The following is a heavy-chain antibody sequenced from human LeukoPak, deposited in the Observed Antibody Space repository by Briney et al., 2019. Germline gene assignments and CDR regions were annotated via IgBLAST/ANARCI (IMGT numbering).Heavy chain of an antibody. V-gene: IGHV1-8*01. D-gene: IGHD1-26*01. CDR1: GYTFTSYD. Sequence: ASVKVSCKASGYTFTSYDINWVRQATGQGLEWMGWMNPNSGNTGYAQKFQGRVTMTRNTSISTAYMELSSLRSEDTAVYYCAREYMWELPTQYYFDYWGQGTLVTVSS. CDR2: MNPNSGNT. CDR3: AREYMWELPTQYYFDY. J-gene: IGHJ4*02.